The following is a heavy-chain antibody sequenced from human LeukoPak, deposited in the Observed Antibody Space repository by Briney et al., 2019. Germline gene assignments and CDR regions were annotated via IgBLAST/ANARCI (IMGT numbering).Heavy chain of an antibody. J-gene: IGHJ3*02. Sequence: ASVKVSCKASGGTFSSYAISWVRQAPGQGLEWMGGIIPILGTANYAQKFQGRVTITADESTSTAYMGLSSLRSEDTAVYYCAANDNSDAFDIWGQGTMVTVSS. V-gene: IGHV1-69*01. CDR2: IIPILGTA. CDR1: GGTFSSYA. D-gene: IGHD3-9*01. CDR3: AANDNSDAFDI.